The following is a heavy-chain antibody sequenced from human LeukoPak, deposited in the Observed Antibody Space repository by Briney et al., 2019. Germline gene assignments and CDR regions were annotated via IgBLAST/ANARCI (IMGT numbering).Heavy chain of an antibody. V-gene: IGHV3-21*01. CDR1: GFTFSSYS. Sequence: GGSLRLSCAASGFTFSSYSMNWVRQAPGKGLEWVSSISSSSSYIYYADSVKGRFTISRDNAKNSLYLQMNSLRAEDTAMYYCATTSPLDWFDPWGQGTLVTVSS. D-gene: IGHD2-8*01. CDR2: ISSSSSYI. J-gene: IGHJ5*02. CDR3: ATTSPLDWFDP.